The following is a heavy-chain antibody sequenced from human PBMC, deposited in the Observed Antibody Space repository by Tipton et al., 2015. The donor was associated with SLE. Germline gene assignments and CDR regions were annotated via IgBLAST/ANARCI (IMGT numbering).Heavy chain of an antibody. CDR1: GGSMSRYH. V-gene: IGHV4-59*12. Sequence: TLSLTCSVSGGSMSRYHWRWIRQPPGKRLEWIGYIYYSGTTYYNTSLKSRVTISIDTSKNQFSLKLTSVAAADTAMYYCARGGESYYDYWGQGTLVTVSS. CDR2: IYYSGTT. CDR3: ARGGESYYDY. J-gene: IGHJ4*02. D-gene: IGHD1-26*01.